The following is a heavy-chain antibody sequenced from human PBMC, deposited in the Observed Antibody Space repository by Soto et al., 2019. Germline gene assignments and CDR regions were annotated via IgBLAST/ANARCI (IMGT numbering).Heavy chain of an antibody. CDR2: IYHSGST. Sequence: QVQLQESGPGLVKPSETLSLTCTVSGGSVSSGSCYWGWIRQPPGKGLEWIGYIYHSGSTNYNPSLKSRVTISVDTSKNQCSLSLTSVTATDTAVYYCARISAAWFDPWGQGTLVTVAS. CDR1: GGSVSSGSCY. V-gene: IGHV4-61*01. D-gene: IGHD6-19*01. CDR3: ARISAAWFDP. J-gene: IGHJ5*02.